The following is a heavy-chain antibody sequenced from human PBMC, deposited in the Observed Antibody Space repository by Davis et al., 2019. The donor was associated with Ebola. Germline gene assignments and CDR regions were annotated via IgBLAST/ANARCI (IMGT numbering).Heavy chain of an antibody. V-gene: IGHV3-73*01. CDR1: GFTFSDSP. CDR2: IRSKANNYAT. D-gene: IGHD3-22*01. Sequence: GGSLRLSCAASGFTFSDSPMHWVRQASGKGLEWVGRIRSKANNYATAYAASVKGRFTISRDDSKNTAYLQMNSLKTEDTAVYYCTTAGGSSGYYYYYYGMDVWGQGTTVTVSS. J-gene: IGHJ6*02. CDR3: TTAGGSSGYYYYYYGMDV.